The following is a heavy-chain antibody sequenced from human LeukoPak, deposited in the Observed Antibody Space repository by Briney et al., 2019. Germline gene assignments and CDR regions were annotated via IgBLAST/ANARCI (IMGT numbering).Heavy chain of an antibody. D-gene: IGHD6-25*01. V-gene: IGHV3-9*01. Sequence: GGSLRLSCAASGFTFDDYAMYWVRQSPGKGLEWVSGISWNSGSTGYADSVRGRFTISRDNAKKSLYLQMNSLRAEDTALYYCAKAWVKQRPQTYYYYGMDVWGQGTTVTVSS. CDR1: GFTFDDYA. J-gene: IGHJ6*02. CDR2: ISWNSGST. CDR3: AKAWVKQRPQTYYYYGMDV.